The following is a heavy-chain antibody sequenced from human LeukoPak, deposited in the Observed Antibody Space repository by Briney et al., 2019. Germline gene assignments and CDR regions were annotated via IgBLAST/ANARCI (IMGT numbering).Heavy chain of an antibody. V-gene: IGHV4-61*02. D-gene: IGHD3-10*01. Sequence: SQTLSLTCTVSGGSISSGSYYWSWIRQPAGKGLEWIGRIYTSGSTNYNPSLKSRVTISVDTSKNQFSLKLSSVTAADTAVYYCARVPMVRGVITGYYYYMGVWGKGTTVTISS. CDR3: ARVPMVRGVITGYYYYMGV. J-gene: IGHJ6*03. CDR2: IYTSGST. CDR1: GGSISSGSYY.